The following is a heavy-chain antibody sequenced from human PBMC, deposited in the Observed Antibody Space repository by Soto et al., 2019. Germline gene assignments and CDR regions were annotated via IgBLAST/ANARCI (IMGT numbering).Heavy chain of an antibody. CDR3: ARGYGSGSYRTGISNWFDP. Sequence: SETLSLTCTVSGGSISSYYWSWIRQPPGKGLEWIGYIYYSGSTNYNPSLKSRVTISVDTSRNQFSLKLSSVTAADTAVYYCARGYGSGSYRTGISNWFDPWGQGTLVTVSS. CDR1: GGSISSYY. CDR2: IYYSGST. J-gene: IGHJ5*02. V-gene: IGHV4-59*08. D-gene: IGHD3-10*01.